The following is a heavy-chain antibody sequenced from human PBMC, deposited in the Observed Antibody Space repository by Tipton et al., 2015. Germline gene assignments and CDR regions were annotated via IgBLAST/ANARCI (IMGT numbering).Heavy chain of an antibody. CDR1: GGSISNSNYY. V-gene: IGHV4-39*07. J-gene: IGHJ6*02. CDR2: IYYSGST. D-gene: IGHD4-23*01. Sequence: TLSLTCTVSGGSISNSNYYWGWIRQPPGKGLGCIGNIYYSGSTYYNPSLKSRVTISVDTSKNQFSLKLSSVTAADTAVYYCARDVDDYGGNSGPREYYGKDVWGQGTTVTVSS. CDR3: ARDVDDYGGNSGPREYYGKDV.